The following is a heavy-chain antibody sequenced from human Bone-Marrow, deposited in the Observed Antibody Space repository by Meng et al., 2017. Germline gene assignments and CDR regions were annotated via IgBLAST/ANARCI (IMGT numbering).Heavy chain of an antibody. Sequence: QVQLQESGPRLVKPSQNLFLSCPVSGGSISSGGYYWSWIRQPPGKGLEWIGFIYYSGTTYYNPSLKSRVTISVDTSKNQFSLNLSSVTAADTAVYYCARDRGGYGDISYWGQGTLVTVSS. D-gene: IGHD4-17*01. CDR2: IYYSGTT. V-gene: IGHV4-30-4*08. CDR1: GGSISSGGYY. J-gene: IGHJ4*02. CDR3: ARDRGGYGDISY.